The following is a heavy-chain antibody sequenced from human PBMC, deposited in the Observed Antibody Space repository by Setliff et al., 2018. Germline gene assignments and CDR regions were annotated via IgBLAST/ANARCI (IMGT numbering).Heavy chain of an antibody. D-gene: IGHD2-15*01. J-gene: IGHJ6*02. CDR3: ARRLPYFGMDV. CDR1: GFTFSSFW. Sequence: GGSLRLSCAASGFTFSSFWMSWVRQSPGKGLEWVANINQDGSGKYYVDSVKGRFTISRDNAKNSLHLQMTSLSAEDTAVYYCARRLPYFGMDVWGQGTTVTVSS. V-gene: IGHV3-7*01. CDR2: INQDGSGK.